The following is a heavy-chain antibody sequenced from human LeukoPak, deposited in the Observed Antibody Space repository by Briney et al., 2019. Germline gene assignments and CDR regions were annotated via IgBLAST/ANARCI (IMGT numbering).Heavy chain of an antibody. V-gene: IGHV1-2*06. CDR1: GYTFTGYY. Sequence: ASLKVSCKAYGYTFTGYYLHWVRQAPGQGLEWVGRINPISGGTNFAQKFQGRVTMTRDTSISTVYMELTSLKSDDAAVYYCARDGRDSSPHYYYYSMDVWGKGTTVTVSS. J-gene: IGHJ6*03. CDR2: INPISGGT. CDR3: ARDGRDSSPHYYYYSMDV. D-gene: IGHD6-13*01.